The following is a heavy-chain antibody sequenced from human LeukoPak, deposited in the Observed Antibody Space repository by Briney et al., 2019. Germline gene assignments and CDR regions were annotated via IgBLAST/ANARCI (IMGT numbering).Heavy chain of an antibody. CDR1: RGSLSNYY. CDR2: IYYSGST. D-gene: IGHD3-10*01. Sequence: SETLSLTCTVSRGSLSNYYWSWIRQPPGKGLEWIGYIYYSGSTNYNPSLESRVTISVDTSKNQFSLKLSSVTAADTAVYYCASLDYGSGNYLDYWGQGTLVTVSS. V-gene: IGHV4-59*12. J-gene: IGHJ4*02. CDR3: ASLDYGSGNYLDY.